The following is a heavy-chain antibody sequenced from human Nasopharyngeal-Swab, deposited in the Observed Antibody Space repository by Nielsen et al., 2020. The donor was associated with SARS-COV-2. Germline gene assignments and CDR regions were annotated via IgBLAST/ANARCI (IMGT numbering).Heavy chain of an antibody. CDR3: ARAGAYYYDSSGYYLSGYYYYGMDV. V-gene: IGHV4-34*01. Sequence: SETLSLTCAVYGGSFSDYYWSWIRQPPGKGLEWIGEINHTGNTNYNPSLKSRVTISVDTSKNQFSLKLSSVTAADTAVYYCARAGAYYYDSSGYYLSGYYYYGMDVWGQGTTVTVSS. CDR1: GGSFSDYY. J-gene: IGHJ6*02. CDR2: INHTGNT. D-gene: IGHD3-22*01.